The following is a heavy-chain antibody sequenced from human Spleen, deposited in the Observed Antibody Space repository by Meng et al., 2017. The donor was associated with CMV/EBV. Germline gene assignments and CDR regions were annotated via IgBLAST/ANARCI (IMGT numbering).Heavy chain of an antibody. CDR1: GGTFITYA. J-gene: IGHJ4*02. CDR3: ASSRDCTGTNCYSPGLDY. V-gene: IGHV1-69*05. CDR2: IIPIFGTP. Sequence: SVKVSCKASGGTFITYAINWVRLAPGQGLDWMGAIIPIFGTPNYAQKFQGRVTVTTDESTSTAYMELSSLRSEDTAVYFCASSRDCTGTNCYSPGLDYWGQGTLVTVSS. D-gene: IGHD2-2*02.